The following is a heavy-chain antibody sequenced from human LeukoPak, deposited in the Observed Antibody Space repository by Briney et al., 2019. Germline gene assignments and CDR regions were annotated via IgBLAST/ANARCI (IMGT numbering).Heavy chain of an antibody. D-gene: IGHD2-15*01. CDR2: IYYSGST. CDR3: ARSTYCSGGSCSHNWFDP. Sequence: SETLSLTCTVSGGSISSSSYYWGWIRQPPGKGLEWIGGIYYSGSTYYNPSLKSRVTISVDTSKNQFSLKLSSVTAADTAVYYCARSTYCSGGSCSHNWFDPWGQGTLVTVSS. CDR1: GGSISSSSYY. J-gene: IGHJ5*02. V-gene: IGHV4-39*07.